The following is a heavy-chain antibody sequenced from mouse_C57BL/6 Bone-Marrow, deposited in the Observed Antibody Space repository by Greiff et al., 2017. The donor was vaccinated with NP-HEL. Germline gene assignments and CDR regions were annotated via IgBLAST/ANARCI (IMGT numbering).Heavy chain of an antibody. J-gene: IGHJ4*01. D-gene: IGHD4-1*01. Sequence: QVQLQQSGAELVRPGTSVKMSCKASGYTFTNYWIGWAKQRPGHGLEWIGDIYPGGGYTNYNEKFKGKATLTADKSSSTAYMQFSSLTSEDSAIYYCARESLLGAMDYWGQGTSVTVSS. CDR3: ARESLLGAMDY. CDR1: GYTFTNYW. CDR2: IYPGGGYT. V-gene: IGHV1-63*01.